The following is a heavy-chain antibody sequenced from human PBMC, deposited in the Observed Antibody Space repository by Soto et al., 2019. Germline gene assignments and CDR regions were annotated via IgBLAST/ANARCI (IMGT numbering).Heavy chain of an antibody. CDR2: ISGSGESK. CDR3: AKTSGVIVVVTSFDH. CDR1: GFTFSKYA. D-gene: IGHD3-22*01. V-gene: IGHV3-23*01. Sequence: GGSLRLSCAASGFTFSKYASTWVRQAPGRGLEWVSAISGSGESKYDADSVKGRFTISRDNSKNTLYLEMNSLRPEDTAMYYCAKTSGVIVVVTSFDHWGQGTLVTVSS. J-gene: IGHJ4*02.